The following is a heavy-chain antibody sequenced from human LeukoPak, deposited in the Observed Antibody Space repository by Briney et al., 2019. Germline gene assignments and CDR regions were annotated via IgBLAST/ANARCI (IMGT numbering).Heavy chain of an antibody. Sequence: SQTLSLTCTVSGGSISSGDHFWSWIRQHPGKGLEWIGYIFYSGSTYYNPSLKSRVTISVDTSKNQFSLKLTSVTAADTAVYYCTRDVPRSAGYPDNWGQGTLVTVSS. J-gene: IGHJ4*02. CDR3: TRDVPRSAGYPDN. D-gene: IGHD2-15*01. CDR1: GGSISSGDHF. V-gene: IGHV4-31*03. CDR2: IFYSGST.